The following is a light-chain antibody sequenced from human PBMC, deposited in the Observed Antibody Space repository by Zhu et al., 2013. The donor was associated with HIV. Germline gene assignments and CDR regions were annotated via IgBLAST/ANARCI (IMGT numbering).Light chain of an antibody. CDR2: GAS. CDR3: QHVNNNAA. J-gene: IGKJ3*01. V-gene: IGKV1-16*01. CDR1: QGVSTY. Sequence: DVQMTQSPSSLSASVGDRVTITCRASQGVSTYLAWFQQRPGKAPKSLIYGASSLQSGVSSRFSGSGSGTDFTLTIDSLQPEDFATYYCQHVNNNAAFGPGTTVDV.